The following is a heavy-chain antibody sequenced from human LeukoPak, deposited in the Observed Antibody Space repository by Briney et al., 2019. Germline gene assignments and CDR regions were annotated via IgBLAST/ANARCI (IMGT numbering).Heavy chain of an antibody. CDR3: ARDRDYSKLIWFDP. Sequence: PSEALSLTCAVYGGSFSGYHWSWIRQPPGKGLEWIGEINHSGSTNYNPSLKSRVTISVDTSKNQFSLKLSSVTAADTAVYYCARDRDYSKLIWFDPWGQGTLVTVSS. D-gene: IGHD4-11*01. CDR2: INHSGST. J-gene: IGHJ5*02. V-gene: IGHV4-34*01. CDR1: GGSFSGYH.